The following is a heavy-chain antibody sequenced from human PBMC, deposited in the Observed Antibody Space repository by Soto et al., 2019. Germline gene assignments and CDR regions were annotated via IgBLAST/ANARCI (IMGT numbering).Heavy chain of an antibody. J-gene: IGHJ4*02. Sequence: EVQLVESGGGLVQPGGSLRLSCAASGFTLSNYWMTWVRQAPGKGLEWVANINYDGSEKNYVDSVKGRFTISRDNTRNSLALQMSTLRAEDTAVYYCLSAGSAVSWGQGTLVTVSS. V-gene: IGHV3-7*05. CDR3: LSAGSAVS. D-gene: IGHD3-10*01. CDR2: INYDGSEK. CDR1: GFTLSNYW.